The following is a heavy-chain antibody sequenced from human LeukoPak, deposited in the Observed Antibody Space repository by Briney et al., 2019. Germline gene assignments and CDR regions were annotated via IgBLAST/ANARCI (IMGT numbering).Heavy chain of an antibody. V-gene: IGHV3-21*01. CDR2: ISSSSTYI. J-gene: IGHJ5*01. Sequence: GGSLRLSCAASGFTFSSYSITWVRQAPGKGLEWVSSISSSSTYIYYADSVKGRFTISRDNAKNSLYLQMNSLRAEDTAVYYCAREASSGWSDSWGQGTLVTVSS. CDR3: AREASSGWSDS. D-gene: IGHD6-19*01. CDR1: GFTFSSYS.